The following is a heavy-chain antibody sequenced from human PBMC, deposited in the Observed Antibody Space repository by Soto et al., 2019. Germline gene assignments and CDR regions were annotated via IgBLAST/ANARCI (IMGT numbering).Heavy chain of an antibody. Sequence: EVQLVQSGGGSVQPGGSLRLSCAASGFTFTNYWMNWVRQVPGKGLVWVSRIDGVGTGTSYSDSMRGGFTISRDNAENMLYLQMNRLRADYTTVYYWTTLFDYWGQGTLVTVSS. V-gene: IGHV3-74*01. CDR3: TTLFDY. CDR1: GFTFTNYW. CDR2: IDGVGTGT. J-gene: IGHJ4*02. D-gene: IGHD3-16*02.